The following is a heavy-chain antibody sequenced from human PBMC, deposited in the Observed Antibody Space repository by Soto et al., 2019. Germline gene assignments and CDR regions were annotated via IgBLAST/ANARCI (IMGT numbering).Heavy chain of an antibody. V-gene: IGHV3-49*04. J-gene: IGHJ4*02. CDR1: GFTFGDYA. Sequence: GGSLRLSCTASGFTFGDYAMSWVRQAPGKGLEWVGFIRSKAYGGTTEYAASVKGRFTISRDDSKSIAYLQMNSLKTEDTAVYYCTSFYCSSTSCYTSPPGYRGQGTLVTVSS. CDR3: TSFYCSSTSCYTSPPGY. CDR2: IRSKAYGGTT. D-gene: IGHD2-2*02.